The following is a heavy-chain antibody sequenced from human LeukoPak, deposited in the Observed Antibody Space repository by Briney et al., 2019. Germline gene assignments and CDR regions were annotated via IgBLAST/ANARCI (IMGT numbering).Heavy chain of an antibody. D-gene: IGHD4-23*01. Sequence: PSETLSLTCTVSGGSVTSASHYWAWLPPPPGKGLEWIGSIHYSGSTYYRPSRKRRLTIFGDQSKSQSSLKLTFVTAADTGVNYFTRHHDYGDKIDRWRQRALATVSS. J-gene: IGHJ5*02. CDR3: TRHHDYGDKIDR. CDR1: GGSVTSASHY. V-gene: IGHV4-39*01. CDR2: IHYSGST.